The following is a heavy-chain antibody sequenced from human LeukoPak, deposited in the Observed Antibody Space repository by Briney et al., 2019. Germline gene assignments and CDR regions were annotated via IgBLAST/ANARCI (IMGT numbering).Heavy chain of an antibody. V-gene: IGHV3-21*01. Sequence: PGGSLRLSCAASGFTFSSYSMNWVRQAPGKGLEWVSSISSSSSYIHYADSVKGRFTISRDNAKNSLYLQMNSLRAEDTAVYYCARDSGVEAASDYWGQGTLVTVSS. J-gene: IGHJ4*02. CDR3: ARDSGVEAASDY. CDR1: GFTFSSYS. D-gene: IGHD6-13*01. CDR2: ISSSSSYI.